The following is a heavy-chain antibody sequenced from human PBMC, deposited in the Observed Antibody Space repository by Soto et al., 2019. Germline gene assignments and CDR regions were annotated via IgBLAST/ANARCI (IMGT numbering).Heavy chain of an antibody. CDR2: ISGGGDRT. V-gene: IGHV3-23*01. Sequence: PGGSLRLSCAASGFTFSNAWMSWVRQAPGKGLEWVSSISGGGDRTFYADSVKGRFTISRDNSKNTLSLQMDSLRADDTAVYYCGKDPNGDYIGAFQIWGQGTVVTVSS. CDR3: GKDPNGDYIGAFQI. J-gene: IGHJ3*02. CDR1: GFTFSNAW. D-gene: IGHD4-17*01.